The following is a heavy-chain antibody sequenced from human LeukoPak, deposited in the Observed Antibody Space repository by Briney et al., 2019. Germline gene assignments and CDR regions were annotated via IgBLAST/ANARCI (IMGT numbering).Heavy chain of an antibody. CDR1: GFTFSTYA. CDR3: ARDHGSSWYRGRDYFDY. D-gene: IGHD6-13*01. V-gene: IGHV3-21*01. Sequence: PGGSLRLSCGAFGFTFSTYAMSWVRQAPGKGLEWVSSISSSSSYIYYADSVKGRFTISRDNAKNSLYLQMNSLRAEDTAVYYCARDHGSSWYRGRDYFDYWGPGTLVTVSS. J-gene: IGHJ4*02. CDR2: ISSSSSYI.